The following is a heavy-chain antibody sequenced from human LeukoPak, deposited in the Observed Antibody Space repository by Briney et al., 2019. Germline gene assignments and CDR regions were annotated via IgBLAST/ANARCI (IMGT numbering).Heavy chain of an antibody. Sequence: PGGSLRLSCAASGFTFSSYGMHWVRQAPGKGLEWVAVISYDGSNKYYADSVKGRFTISRDNSKNTLHLQMNSLRAEDTAVYYCARGLGVRSGWFDYWGQGTLVTVSS. J-gene: IGHJ4*02. CDR2: ISYDGSNK. V-gene: IGHV3-30*03. D-gene: IGHD6-19*01. CDR3: ARGLGVRSGWFDY. CDR1: GFTFSSYG.